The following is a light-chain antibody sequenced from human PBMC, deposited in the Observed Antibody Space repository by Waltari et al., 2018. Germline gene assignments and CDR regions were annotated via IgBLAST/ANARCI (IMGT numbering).Light chain of an antibody. J-gene: IGKJ1*01. CDR1: QNVNSN. V-gene: IGKV3-15*01. Sequence: EIIITQSPATLSLSPGERATLPCSASQNVNSNLAWYQQKPGQAPRLLIYGASIRATGIPARFSGSGSGTQFTLTINSLQSEDSAVYFCQQHNDWPPWTFGQGTKVELK. CDR2: GAS. CDR3: QQHNDWPPWT.